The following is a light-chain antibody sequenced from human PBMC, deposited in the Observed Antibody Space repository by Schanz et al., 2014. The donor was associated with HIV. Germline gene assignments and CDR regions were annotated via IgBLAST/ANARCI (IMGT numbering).Light chain of an antibody. V-gene: IGKV3-20*01. CDR2: GAS. CDR3: QQYGSSPWT. CDR1: QSVKSNF. J-gene: IGKJ1*01. Sequence: EIVLTQSPGTLSLSPGERGTLSCRASQSVKSNFIGWYQQKPGQAPRLLIFGASNRATGIPDRFSGGGSGTDFTLTISRLEPEDFAVYYCQQYGSSPWTFGQGTKVEIK.